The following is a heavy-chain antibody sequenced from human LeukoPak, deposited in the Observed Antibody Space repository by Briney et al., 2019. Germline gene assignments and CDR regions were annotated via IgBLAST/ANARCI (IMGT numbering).Heavy chain of an antibody. CDR3: ARGAQLVTKGLDY. CDR2: IYYSGST. CDR1: GGSISSYY. D-gene: IGHD6-6*01. Sequence: SETLSLTCTVSGGSISSYYWNWIRQPPGKGLEWIGYIYYSGSTNYNPSLKSRVTISVDTSKNQFSLKLSSVTAADTAVYYCARGAQLVTKGLDYWGQGTLVTVSS. J-gene: IGHJ4*02. V-gene: IGHV4-59*01.